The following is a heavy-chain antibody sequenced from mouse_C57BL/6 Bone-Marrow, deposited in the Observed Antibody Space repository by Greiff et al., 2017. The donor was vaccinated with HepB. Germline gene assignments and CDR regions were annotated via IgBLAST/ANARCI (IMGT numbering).Heavy chain of an antibody. CDR2: IYPGSGST. Sequence: QVQLQQPGAELVKPGASVKMSCKASGYTFTSYWITWVKQRPGQGLEWIGDIYPGSGSTNYNEKFKSKATLTVDTSSSTAYMQLSSLTSEDSAVYYCARSYDYDDAGYYYAMDYWGQGTSVTVSS. CDR3: ARSYDYDDAGYYYAMDY. D-gene: IGHD2-4*01. J-gene: IGHJ4*01. CDR1: GYTFTSYW. V-gene: IGHV1-55*01.